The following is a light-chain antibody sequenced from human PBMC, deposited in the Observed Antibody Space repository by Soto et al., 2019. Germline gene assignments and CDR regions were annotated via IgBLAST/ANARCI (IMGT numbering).Light chain of an antibody. V-gene: IGLV1-40*01. CDR3: QFYDSSLSAYV. Sequence: QSVLTQQPSVSGGPGQRVTISCTWHSSKNEAGCDVHWYQQLPGTAPKLLIYGNSNRPSGVPDRFSGSKSGTSASLAFTGLLAEDEADYYCQFYDSSLSAYVFGTGTKVTVL. J-gene: IGLJ1*01. CDR1: SSKNEAGCD. CDR2: GNS.